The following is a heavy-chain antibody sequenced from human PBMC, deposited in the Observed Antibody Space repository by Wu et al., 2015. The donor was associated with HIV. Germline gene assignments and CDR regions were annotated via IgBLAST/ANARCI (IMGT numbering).Heavy chain of an antibody. D-gene: IGHD4-17*01. CDR3: ARDRDWLGPDDYGDYLDY. J-gene: IGHJ4*02. Sequence: QVQLVQSGAEVKKPGSSVKVSCKASGYTFTSYGISWVRQAPGQGLEWMGWISAYNGNTNYAQKLQGRVTMTTDTSTSTAYMELRSLRSDDTAVYYCARDRDWLGPDDYGDYLDYWGQGTLVTVSS. V-gene: IGHV1-18*01. CDR2: ISAYNGNT. CDR1: GYTFTSYG.